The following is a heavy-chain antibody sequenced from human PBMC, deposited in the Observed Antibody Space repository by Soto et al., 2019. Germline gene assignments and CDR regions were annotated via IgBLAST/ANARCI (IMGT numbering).Heavy chain of an antibody. D-gene: IGHD2-2*01. CDR3: ARSQGSSTSLEIYYYYYYGMDV. Sequence: QVQLVQSGAEVKNPGSSVKVSCKASGGTFSSYAISWVRQAPGQGLEWMGGIIPISGTANYAQKFQGRVRITADETTSTAYMELSSLRSEDTAVYYCARSQGSSTSLEIYYYYYYGMDVWGQGTTVTVSS. J-gene: IGHJ6*02. V-gene: IGHV1-69*01. CDR1: GGTFSSYA. CDR2: IIPISGTA.